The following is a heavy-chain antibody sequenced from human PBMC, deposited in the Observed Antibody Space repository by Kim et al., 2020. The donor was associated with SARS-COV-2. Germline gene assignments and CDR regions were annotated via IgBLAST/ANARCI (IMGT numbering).Heavy chain of an antibody. V-gene: IGHV3-30*18. CDR3: AKAGRLATTNFDY. Sequence: GGSLRLSCAASGFTFSNFGMHWVRQAPGKGLEWVAFISYDGTNEYYADSVKGRFTISRDNSKNTLSLQMNSLRPEDTAVYYCAKAGRLATTNFDYWGQGTLVTVSS. D-gene: IGHD5-12*01. J-gene: IGHJ4*02. CDR1: GFTFSNFG. CDR2: ISYDGTNE.